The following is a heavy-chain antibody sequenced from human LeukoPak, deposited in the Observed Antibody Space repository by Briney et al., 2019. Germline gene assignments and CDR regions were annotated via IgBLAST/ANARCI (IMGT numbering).Heavy chain of an antibody. CDR3: ARAARATRLGS. CDR2: IYESGTT. D-gene: IGHD5-12*01. Sequence: SETLSLTCAVYGESLNSYYWSWVRQPPGEGLEWIGEIYESGTTEYNPSLKSRVTISMVPSKQQFSLSLSSVTASDTAVYYCARAARATRLGSWGLGTPVIVSS. CDR1: GESLNSYY. J-gene: IGHJ4*02. V-gene: IGHV4-34*01.